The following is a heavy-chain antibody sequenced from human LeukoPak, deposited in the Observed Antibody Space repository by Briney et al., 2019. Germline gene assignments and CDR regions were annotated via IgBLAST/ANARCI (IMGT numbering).Heavy chain of an antibody. CDR2: MKEDGTDI. J-gene: IGHJ5*02. Sequence: GGSLRLSCVASGFTFSSYTMSWVRQAPGKGLEWVAKMKEDGTDIHYVDSVKGRFTICRDNAKNSLCLQMSSLRAEDTAVYYCARGGARYLDSWGQGTLVTVSS. D-gene: IGHD3-9*01. CDR3: ARGGARYLDS. V-gene: IGHV3-7*01. CDR1: GFTFSSYT.